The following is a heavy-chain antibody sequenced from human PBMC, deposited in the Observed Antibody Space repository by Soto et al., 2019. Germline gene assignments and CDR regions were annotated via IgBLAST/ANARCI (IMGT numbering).Heavy chain of an antibody. CDR1: GGSISSGGYY. V-gene: IGHV4-31*03. J-gene: IGHJ6*03. CDR2: IYYSGST. Sequence: SETLSLTCTVSGGSISSGGYYWSWIRQHPGKGLEWIGYIYYSGSTYYNPSLKSRVTISVDTSKNQFSLKLSSVTAADTAVYYCARAVSSITMVRGAPHYYYYMDVWGKGTTVTVSS. D-gene: IGHD3-10*01. CDR3: ARAVSSITMVRGAPHYYYYMDV.